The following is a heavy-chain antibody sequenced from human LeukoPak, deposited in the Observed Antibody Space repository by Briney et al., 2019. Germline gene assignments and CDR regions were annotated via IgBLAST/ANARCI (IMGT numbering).Heavy chain of an antibody. V-gene: IGHV3-23*01. CDR3: AKIGGSGWMEFDY. D-gene: IGHD6-19*01. Sequence: GGSLRLPCAASGFTFSSYAMSWVRQAPGKGLEWVSAISGSGGSTYYADSVKGRFTISRDNSKNTLYLQMNSLRAEDTAVYYCAKIGGSGWMEFDYWGQGTLVTVSS. J-gene: IGHJ4*02. CDR1: GFTFSSYA. CDR2: ISGSGGST.